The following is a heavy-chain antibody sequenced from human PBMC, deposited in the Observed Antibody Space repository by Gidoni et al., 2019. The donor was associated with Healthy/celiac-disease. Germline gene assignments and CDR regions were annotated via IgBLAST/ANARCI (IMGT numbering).Heavy chain of an antibody. CDR2: SSGSVGST. CDR3: AKGRRRGVPAEYYFDY. J-gene: IGHJ4*02. D-gene: IGHD2-2*01. Sequence: EVQLLESGGGLVQPGGSLRLSCAASGFTFRSYAMSWVRQAPGKGLEGVSASSGSVGSTYYADSVKSRFTISRDNSKNTLYLQMNSLRAEDTAVYYCAKGRRRGVPAEYYFDYWGQGTLVTVSS. V-gene: IGHV3-23*01. CDR1: GFTFRSYA.